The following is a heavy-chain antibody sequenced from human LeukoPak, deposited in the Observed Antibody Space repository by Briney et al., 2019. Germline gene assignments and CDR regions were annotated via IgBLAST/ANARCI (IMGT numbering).Heavy chain of an antibody. D-gene: IGHD6-13*01. V-gene: IGHV3-30-3*01. Sequence: GGSLRLSCAASGFTFSSYAMHWVRQAPGKGLEWVAVISYDGSNKYYADSVKGRFTISRDNSKNTLYLQMNSLRAEDTAVYYCARDQWSSSSQRNIDYWGQGTLVTVSS. CDR2: ISYDGSNK. CDR1: GFTFSSYA. CDR3: ARDQWSSSSQRNIDY. J-gene: IGHJ4*02.